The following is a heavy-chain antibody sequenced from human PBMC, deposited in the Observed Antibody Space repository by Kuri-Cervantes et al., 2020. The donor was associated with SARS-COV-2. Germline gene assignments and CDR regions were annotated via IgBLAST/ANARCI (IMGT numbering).Heavy chain of an antibody. CDR2: IYHRGSS. V-gene: IGHV4-38-2*01. D-gene: IGHD6-6*01. J-gene: IGHJ3*02. CDR3: ARRGAGSSSAAFDI. Sequence: ESLKISCAVSGYSISSGYYWGWTRQPPGKGLEWIGIIYHRGSSYYNPSLRSRVTVSVDTSKNQFSLKLSSVTAADTAVYYCARRGAGSSSAAFDIWGQGTMVTVSS. CDR1: GYSISSGYY.